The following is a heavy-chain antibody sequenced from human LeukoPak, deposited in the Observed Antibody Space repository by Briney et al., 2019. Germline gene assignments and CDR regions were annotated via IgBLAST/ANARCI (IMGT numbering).Heavy chain of an antibody. CDR1: EFVFRNLW. CDR2: ISPRGTET. V-gene: IGHV3-7*01. Sequence: PGGSLRLSCGASEFVFRNLWMTWVRQSPGNGLEWVANISPRGTETYYVDPFKGRFTISRDNARNLLFLQMNTLRADDTAVYFCGAFGYEASIDLWGQGTLVAVSS. J-gene: IGHJ4*02. D-gene: IGHD2-2*01. CDR3: GAFGYEASIDL.